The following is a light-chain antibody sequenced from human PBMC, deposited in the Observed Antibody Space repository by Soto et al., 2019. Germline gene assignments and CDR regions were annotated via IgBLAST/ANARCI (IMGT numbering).Light chain of an antibody. CDR3: QSYDSSLSGSEV. CDR2: GNS. J-gene: IGLJ2*01. V-gene: IGLV1-40*01. Sequence: QPVLTQPTSASGTPGQWVSISCSGTRSNIGAGYDVHWYQQLPGTAPKLLIYGNSNRPSGVPDRFSGSKSGTSASLAITGLQAEDEADYYCQSYDSSLSGSEVFGGGTKLTVL. CDR1: RSNIGAGYD.